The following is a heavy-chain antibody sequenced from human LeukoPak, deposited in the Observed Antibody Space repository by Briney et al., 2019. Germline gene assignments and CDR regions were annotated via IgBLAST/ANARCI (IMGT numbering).Heavy chain of an antibody. Sequence: SETLSLTCTVSGGSMSSGDHYWSWIRQPPGKGLEWIGFSYYTGSTYYNPSLKSRVTISVDTSKNQFSLKLSSVTAADTAVFYCARKDYRDYGQSFDFWGQGTLVTVSS. V-gene: IGHV4-30-4*01. J-gene: IGHJ4*02. CDR1: GGSMSSGDHY. CDR2: SYYTGST. CDR3: ARKDYRDYGQSFDF. D-gene: IGHD4-17*01.